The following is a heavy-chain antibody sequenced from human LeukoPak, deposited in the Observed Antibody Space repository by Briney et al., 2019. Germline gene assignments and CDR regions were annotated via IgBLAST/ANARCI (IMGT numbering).Heavy chain of an antibody. CDR2: IRAFNGNT. V-gene: IGHV1-18*01. D-gene: IGHD3-9*01. CDR3: ARAPGLRYFDWLNYYYYMDV. J-gene: IGHJ6*03. CDR1: GYTFTRYG. Sequence: ASVKVSCKASGYTFTRYGISWVRQAPGQGLEWMGWIRAFNGNTHYAQKLQGRVTMTTDTSTSTAYMELRSLRSDDTAVYYCARAPGLRYFDWLNYYYYMDVWGKGTTVTVSS.